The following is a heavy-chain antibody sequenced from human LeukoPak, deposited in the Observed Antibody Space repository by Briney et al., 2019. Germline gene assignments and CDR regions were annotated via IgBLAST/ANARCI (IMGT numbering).Heavy chain of an antibody. D-gene: IGHD3-10*01. Sequence: SETLSLTCTVSGGSASSATYYWSWIRQPPGKGLEWIGYIYYSGSTNYNPSLRSRVTISVDTSKNQFSLKVTSVTAADTAVYYCARDMVRGVNDWFDPWGQGTLVTVSS. CDR2: IYYSGST. V-gene: IGHV4-61*01. J-gene: IGHJ5*02. CDR3: ARDMVRGVNDWFDP. CDR1: GGSASSATYY.